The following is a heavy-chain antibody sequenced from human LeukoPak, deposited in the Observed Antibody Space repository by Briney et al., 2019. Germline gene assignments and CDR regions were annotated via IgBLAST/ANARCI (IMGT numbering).Heavy chain of an antibody. CDR2: IIPIFGTA. V-gene: IGHV1-69*05. J-gene: IGHJ4*02. Sequence: EASVKVSCKASGGTFSSYAISWVRQAPGQGLEWMGGIIPIFGTANHAQKFQGRVTITTDESTSTAYMELSSLRSEDTAVYYCARGAAAGIRGISSVNFDYWGQGTLVTVSS. D-gene: IGHD6-13*01. CDR1: GGTFSSYA. CDR3: ARGAAAGIRGISSVNFDY.